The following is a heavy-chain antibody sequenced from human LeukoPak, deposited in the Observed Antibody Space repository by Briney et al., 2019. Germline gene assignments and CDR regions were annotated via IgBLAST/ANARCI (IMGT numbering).Heavy chain of an antibody. J-gene: IGHJ4*02. CDR3: ARATMVRGVIIGGIDY. V-gene: IGHV3-64*01. Sequence: GGSLRLSCAASGFTFSSYAMHWVRQAPGKGLEYVSAISSNGGSTYYANSVKGRFTISRDNSKNTLYLQMGSLRAEDMAVYYCARATMVRGVIIGGIDYWGQGTLVTVSS. D-gene: IGHD3-10*01. CDR1: GFTFSSYA. CDR2: ISSNGGST.